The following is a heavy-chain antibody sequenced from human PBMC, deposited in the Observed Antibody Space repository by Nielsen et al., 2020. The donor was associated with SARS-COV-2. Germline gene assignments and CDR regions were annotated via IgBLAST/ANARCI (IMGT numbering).Heavy chain of an antibody. CDR3: ARARYVWGSYRPFDY. J-gene: IGHJ4*02. D-gene: IGHD3-16*02. Sequence: WIRQPPGKGLEWIGEINHSGSTNYNPSLKSRVTISVDTSKNQFSLKLSSVTAADTAVYYCARARYVWGSYRPFDYWGQGTLVTVSS. CDR2: INHSGST. V-gene: IGHV4-34*01.